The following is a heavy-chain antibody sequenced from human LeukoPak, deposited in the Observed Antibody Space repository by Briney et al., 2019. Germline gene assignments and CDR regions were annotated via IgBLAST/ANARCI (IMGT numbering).Heavy chain of an antibody. V-gene: IGHV3-30*02. J-gene: IGHJ4*02. CDR2: IRYDRSNQ. D-gene: IGHD3-10*01. Sequence: GSLRLSCAASGFTFINYGMHWVRQAPGKGLEWVAFIRYDRSNQYYADSVKGRFTISRDISKNTVYLQMNSLRAEDTAAYYCAKVSGFYFDYWGQGTLVTVSS. CDR3: AKVSGFYFDY. CDR1: GFTFINYG.